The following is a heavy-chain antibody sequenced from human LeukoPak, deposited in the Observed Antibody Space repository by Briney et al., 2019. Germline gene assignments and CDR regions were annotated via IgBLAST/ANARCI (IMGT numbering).Heavy chain of an antibody. CDR3: ARKPRRLFGGGSGFFDY. CDR1: GVSISSGGYY. Sequence: PSETLSLTCTVSGVSISSGGYYWSWLRQHPGQGLEWIVYIYYSGSTYYNPSLKSRVTISVDTSKSQFSLKLSSVTAADTAVYYCARKPRRLFGGGSGFFDYWGQGTLVTVSS. V-gene: IGHV4-31*03. CDR2: IYYSGST. J-gene: IGHJ4*02. D-gene: IGHD3-3*01.